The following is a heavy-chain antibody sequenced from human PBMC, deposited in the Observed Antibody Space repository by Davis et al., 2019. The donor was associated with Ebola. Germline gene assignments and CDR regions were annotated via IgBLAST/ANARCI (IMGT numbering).Heavy chain of an antibody. J-gene: IGHJ4*02. Sequence: GGSLRLSCAASGFTFTSYSMNWVRQAPGKGLEWVASLSSTSAYIYYADSVKGRFTISRDNAKNSVFLQMNSLRAEDTAVYYCARHWGQGTLVTVSS. CDR3: ARH. V-gene: IGHV3-21*01. CDR2: LSSTSAYI. CDR1: GFTFTSYS.